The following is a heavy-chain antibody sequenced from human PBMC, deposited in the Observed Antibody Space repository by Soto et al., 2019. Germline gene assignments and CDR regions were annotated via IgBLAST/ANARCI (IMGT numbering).Heavy chain of an antibody. CDR1: GFTFSSYD. V-gene: IGHV3-13*01. J-gene: IGHJ6*03. Sequence: GGSLRLSCAASGFTFSSYDMHWVRQATGKGLEWVSAIGTAGDTYYPGSVKGRFTISRENAKNSLYLQRNSLRAGDTAVYYCARGPLAGCSSTSCYPYYYYYMDVWGKGTTVTVSS. CDR2: IGTAGDT. CDR3: ARGPLAGCSSTSCYPYYYYYMDV. D-gene: IGHD2-2*01.